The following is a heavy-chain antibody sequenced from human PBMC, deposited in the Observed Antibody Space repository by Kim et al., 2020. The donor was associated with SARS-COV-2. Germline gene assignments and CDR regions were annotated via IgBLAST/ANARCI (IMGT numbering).Heavy chain of an antibody. CDR3: AGWSYYGMDV. D-gene: IGHD6-19*01. CDR2: ITWNSGSI. J-gene: IGHJ6*02. V-gene: IGHV3-9*01. Sequence: GGSLRLSCAASGFTFDDYAMEWVRQAPGKGLEWVAGITWNSGSIGYADSVKGRFAISRDNAKNSLYLQMNSLRTEDTALYYCAGWSYYGMDVWGQGTTVPFPS. CDR1: GFTFDDYA.